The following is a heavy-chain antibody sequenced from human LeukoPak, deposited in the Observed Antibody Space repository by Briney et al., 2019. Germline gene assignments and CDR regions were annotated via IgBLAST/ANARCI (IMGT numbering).Heavy chain of an antibody. CDR1: GFTFSDFH. CDR2: ISGSGYAI. Sequence: PGGSLRLSCTASGFTFSDFHMSWIRQAPGKGLGWVSHISGSGYAIHHPGSVKGRFTISRDNAKNSLYLQMNSLRDEDSAVYYCARLSGTYSRGGDHLGQGTLVAVSS. V-gene: IGHV3-11*01. J-gene: IGHJ4*02. D-gene: IGHD1-26*01. CDR3: ARLSGTYSRGGDH.